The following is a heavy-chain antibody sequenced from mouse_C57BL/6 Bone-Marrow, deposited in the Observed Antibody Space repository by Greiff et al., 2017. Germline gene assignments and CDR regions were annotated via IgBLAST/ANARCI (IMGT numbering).Heavy chain of an antibody. CDR3: ARQKTTVVALYWYFDV. J-gene: IGHJ1*03. CDR2: ISGGGGNT. Sequence: EVKVVESGGGLVKPGGSLKLSCAASGFTFSGYTMSWVRQTPEKRLEWVATISGGGGNTYYPASVKGRFPISSDNDRKPLYLHMSSLRSEDTALYYWARQKTTVVALYWYFDVWGTGTTVTVSS. V-gene: IGHV5-9*01. D-gene: IGHD1-1*01. CDR1: GFTFSGYT.